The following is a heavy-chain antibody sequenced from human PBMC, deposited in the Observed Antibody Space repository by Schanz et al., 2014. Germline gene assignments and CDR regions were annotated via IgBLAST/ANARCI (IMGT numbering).Heavy chain of an antibody. CDR1: GFTFSSYA. CDR2: MSYDGSNK. V-gene: IGHV3-30-3*01. J-gene: IGHJ5*02. Sequence: QGQLVESGGGVVQPGRSLRLSCAASGFTFSSYAMHWVRQAPGKGLEWVAVMSYDGSNKYYADSVKGRFTISRDTPKNTLYVQMNSLRADDTAVYYCASDYNYFETEAPWGQGTLVTVSS. D-gene: IGHD3-16*01. CDR3: ASDYNYFETEAP.